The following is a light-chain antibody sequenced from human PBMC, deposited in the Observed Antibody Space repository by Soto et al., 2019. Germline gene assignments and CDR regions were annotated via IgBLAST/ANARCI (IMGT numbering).Light chain of an antibody. Sequence: SYELTQTSSVSVAPGQTARISCGGNNIGGKSVHWYQQKPGQAPVVVVYDDSDWPSGIPERFSGSNSGNTATLTISRVEAGDEADYLCQVWDDNSDHHVFGTGTKVTVL. CDR2: DDS. CDR3: QVWDDNSDHHV. V-gene: IGLV3-21*02. J-gene: IGLJ1*01. CDR1: NIGGKS.